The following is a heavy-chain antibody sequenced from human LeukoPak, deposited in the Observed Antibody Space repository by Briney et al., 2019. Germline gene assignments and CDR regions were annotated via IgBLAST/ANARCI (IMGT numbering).Heavy chain of an antibody. V-gene: IGHV3-33*01. Sequence: GGSLRLSCVASGFTFSNYGMHWVRQAPGKGLEWVALIWYDGSNEKYADSVKGRFTNSRDNSKNTVSLQMDSLRAEDTAVYYCARLQSKYIDYWGQGTLVTVSS. CDR3: ARLQSKYIDY. D-gene: IGHD2/OR15-2a*01. J-gene: IGHJ4*02. CDR1: GFTFSNYG. CDR2: IWYDGSNE.